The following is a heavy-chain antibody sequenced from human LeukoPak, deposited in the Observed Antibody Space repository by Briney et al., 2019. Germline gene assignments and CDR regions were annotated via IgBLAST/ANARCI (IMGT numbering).Heavy chain of an antibody. J-gene: IGHJ4*02. Sequence: PSETLSLTCTVSGGSISSSSYYWGWIRQPPGKGLEWIGSIYYSGSTYYNPSLKSRVTISVDTSKNQFSLKLNSVTAADTAVYYCARHSAQYGGYVGYWGQGTLVTVSS. CDR2: IYYSGST. D-gene: IGHD5-12*01. CDR1: GGSISSSSYY. V-gene: IGHV4-39*01. CDR3: ARHSAQYGGYVGY.